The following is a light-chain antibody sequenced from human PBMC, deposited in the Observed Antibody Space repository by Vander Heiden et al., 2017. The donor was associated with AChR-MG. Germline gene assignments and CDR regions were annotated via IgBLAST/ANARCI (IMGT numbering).Light chain of an antibody. Sequence: QSALTQPASVSGSPGQSITISCTGTSSDVGGYNYVSWYQHHPGKAPKLIIYDVSHRPSGVSNRFSGSKSGNTASLTISGLQAEDEADYHCSSYTSSSTLKVFGGGTKLTVL. CDR2: DVS. V-gene: IGLV2-14*03. J-gene: IGLJ3*02. CDR1: SSDVGGYNY. CDR3: SSYTSSSTLKV.